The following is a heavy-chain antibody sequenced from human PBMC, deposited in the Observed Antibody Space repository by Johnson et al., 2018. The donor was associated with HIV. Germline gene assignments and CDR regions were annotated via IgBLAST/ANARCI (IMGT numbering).Heavy chain of an antibody. CDR2: ISWNSGSI. D-gene: IGHD2-21*02. CDR1: GFTFSSYG. Sequence: QVQLVESGGGVVQPGGSLRLSCAASGFTFSSYGMHWVRQAPGKGLEWVSGISWNSGSIGYADSVKGRLTISRDSSKNTLYVQMNSLRAEDTAVYYCAGGVTVAFDIWGPGTMVTVSS. V-gene: IGHV3-NL1*01. J-gene: IGHJ3*02. CDR3: AGGVTVAFDI.